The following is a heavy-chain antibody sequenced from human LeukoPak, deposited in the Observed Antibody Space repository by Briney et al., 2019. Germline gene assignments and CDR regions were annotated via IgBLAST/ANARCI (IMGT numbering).Heavy chain of an antibody. D-gene: IGHD6-19*01. CDR3: AKDIRSEQWHDAFDI. CDR1: GFIVDDYA. CDR2: ISGDGGST. V-gene: IGHV3-43*02. Sequence: PGGSLRLSCAASGFIVDDYAMYWVRQAPGKGLEWVSLISGDGGSTYYADYVKGRFTISRDNSKNSLFLQMNSLRTEDTALYYCAKDIRSEQWHDAFDIWGQGTMVTVSS. J-gene: IGHJ3*02.